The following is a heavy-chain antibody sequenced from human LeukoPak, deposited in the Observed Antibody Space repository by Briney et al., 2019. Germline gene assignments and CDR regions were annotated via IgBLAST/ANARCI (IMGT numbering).Heavy chain of an antibody. CDR3: AREGYVTVAGVDS. D-gene: IGHD6-19*01. J-gene: IGHJ4*02. V-gene: IGHV4-30-4*01. CDR2: IFYSGIT. CDR1: GGSIRSDHHY. Sequence: SQTLSLTCTVSGGSIRSDHHYWSWIRQAPGKGLEWMGYIFYSGITYYNPSLKSRIIITVDTSENQLSLRLTSVTAADTAVYYCAREGYVTVAGVDSWGQGTLVTVSS.